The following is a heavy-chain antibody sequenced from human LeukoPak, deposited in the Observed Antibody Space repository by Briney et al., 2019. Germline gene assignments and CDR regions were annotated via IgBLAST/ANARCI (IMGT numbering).Heavy chain of an antibody. J-gene: IGHJ5*02. V-gene: IGHV3-48*04. D-gene: IGHD5-18*01. CDR3: AAPHTAMASWFDP. CDR1: GFTFSSYS. Sequence: PGGSLRLSCAASGFTFSSYSMNWVRQAPGKGLEWVSYISSSSSTIYYADSVKGRFTISRDNAKNSLYLQMNSLRAEDTAVYYCAAPHTAMASWFDPWGQGTLVTVSS. CDR2: ISSSSSTI.